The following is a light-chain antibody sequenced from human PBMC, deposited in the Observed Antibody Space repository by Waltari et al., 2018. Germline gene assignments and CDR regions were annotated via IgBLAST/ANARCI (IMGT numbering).Light chain of an antibody. CDR2: EVN. CDR3: SSYTSSTTLV. V-gene: IGLV2-14*01. CDR1: SSHVGGYNY. J-gene: IGLJ1*01. Sequence: QSALTQPASVSGSPGQSITISCTGTSSHVGGYNYVSWYQHHPGNVPKLIISEVNNRPSGVSHRFSGSKSGNTASLSISGLQTEDEADYYCSSYTSSTTLVFGTGTKVTVL.